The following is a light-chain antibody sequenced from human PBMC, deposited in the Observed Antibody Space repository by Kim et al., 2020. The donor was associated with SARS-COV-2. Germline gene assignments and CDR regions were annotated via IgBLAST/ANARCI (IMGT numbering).Light chain of an antibody. CDR2: DAS. J-gene: IGKJ4*01. V-gene: IGKV3-11*01. Sequence: SLSPGEIASPACRASQSVSSYLAWYQQKPGQPPRLLIYDASNRATGIPARFSGSGSGTDFPLTISSLEPEDLAVYYCQQRRNWLTFGGGTKVDIK. CDR1: QSVSSY. CDR3: QQRRNWLT.